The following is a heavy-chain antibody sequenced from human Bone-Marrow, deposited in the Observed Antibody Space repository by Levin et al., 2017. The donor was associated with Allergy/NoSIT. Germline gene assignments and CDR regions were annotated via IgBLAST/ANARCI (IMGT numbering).Heavy chain of an antibody. CDR2: VSAYSGNT. V-gene: IGHV1-18*01. J-gene: IGHJ6*04. CDR3: ARGHFPYYYNGMDV. Sequence: GESLKISCKASGFTFTTYGLTWVRQAPGRGLEWMGWVSAYSGNTNYALNLQDRVTMTTETATNTAYMELSSLRSDDTAIYYCARGHFPYYYNGMDVWGEGTTVVVSS. CDR1: GFTFTTYG.